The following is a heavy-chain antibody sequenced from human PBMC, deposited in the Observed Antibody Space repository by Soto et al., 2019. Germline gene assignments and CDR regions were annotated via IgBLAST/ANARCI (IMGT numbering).Heavy chain of an antibody. J-gene: IGHJ6*02. CDR1: GGSISSSIHY. D-gene: IGHD6-13*01. CDR2: IYYSGLT. Sequence: SETLSLTCSVSGGSISSSIHYWGWIRQPPGKGLEWIGSIYYSGLTHYTPSVKSRVTISADTSKNQFSLKLNSVTAADTAVYYCARLPAEATVAAGGMDVWGQGTTVTVSS. V-gene: IGHV4-39*01. CDR3: ARLPAEATVAAGGMDV.